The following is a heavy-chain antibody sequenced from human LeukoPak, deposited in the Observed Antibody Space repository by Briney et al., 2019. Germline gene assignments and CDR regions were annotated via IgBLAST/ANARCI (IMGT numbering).Heavy chain of an antibody. CDR1: GYTFTSYG. V-gene: IGHV1-3*01. CDR3: ARDKYSYGYKDGFDY. Sequence: ASVKVSCKASGYTFTSYGISWVRQAPGQRLEWVGWINAANGNTKYSQKLQGRVTITRDTSASTAYMELSSLRSEDTAVYYCARDKYSYGYKDGFDYWGQGTLVTVSS. J-gene: IGHJ4*02. CDR2: INAANGNT. D-gene: IGHD5-18*01.